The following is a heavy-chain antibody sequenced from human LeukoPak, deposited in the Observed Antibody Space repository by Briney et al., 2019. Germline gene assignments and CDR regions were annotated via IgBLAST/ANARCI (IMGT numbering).Heavy chain of an antibody. Sequence: PGGSLRLSCAASGFTFSSYSMSWVRQAPGKGLEWVSYITSSSTTIYYADSVKGRFTISRDNSKNTLYLQMNSLRAEDTAVYYCARMYHYDSSGLTWGFDYWGQGTLVTVSS. CDR1: GFTFSSYS. J-gene: IGHJ4*02. V-gene: IGHV3-48*01. CDR3: ARMYHYDSSGLTWGFDY. CDR2: ITSSSTTI. D-gene: IGHD3-22*01.